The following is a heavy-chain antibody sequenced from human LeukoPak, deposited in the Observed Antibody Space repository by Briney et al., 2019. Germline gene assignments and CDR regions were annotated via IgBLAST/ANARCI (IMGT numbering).Heavy chain of an antibody. CDR1: GFTFGDYA. D-gene: IGHD3-3*01. CDR2: IRSKAYGGTT. CDR3: TSDLRFLEWSPY. J-gene: IGHJ4*02. Sequence: GGSLRLSCTASGFTFGDYAMSWVRQAPGKGLEWVGFIRSKAYGGTTEYAASVKGRFTISRDDSKSIAYLQMNSLKTEDTAVYYCTSDLRFLEWSPYWGQGTLVTVSS. V-gene: IGHV3-49*04.